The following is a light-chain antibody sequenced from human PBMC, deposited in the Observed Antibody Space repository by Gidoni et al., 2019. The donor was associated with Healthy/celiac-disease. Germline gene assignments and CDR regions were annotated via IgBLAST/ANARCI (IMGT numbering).Light chain of an antibody. V-gene: IGKV3-11*01. CDR3: QQRSNWPFT. J-gene: IGKJ4*01. Sequence: EIVLTQSPATLSLSPGERATLSCRASQSVSSYLAWYQQEPGQAPRLLIYDASNRATGIPARFSGSGSGTDFTLTISSLEPEDFAVYYCQQRSNWPFTFGGGTKGGDQT. CDR2: DAS. CDR1: QSVSSY.